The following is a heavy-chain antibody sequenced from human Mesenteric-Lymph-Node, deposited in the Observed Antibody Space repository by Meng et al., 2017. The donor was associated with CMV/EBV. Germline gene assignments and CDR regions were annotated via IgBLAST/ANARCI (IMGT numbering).Heavy chain of an antibody. V-gene: IGHV4-31*02. J-gene: IGHJ5*02. Sequence: SGGSSGSGGYYWSGIRQHPGQGLEWIGYIDYSGNTYYNPSLKSRVTISLDTSKNQFSLRLSSVTAADTAVYYCARSSSSSISWFDPWGQGTLVTVSS. D-gene: IGHD6-6*01. CDR3: ARSSSSSISWFDP. CDR1: GGSSGSGGYY. CDR2: IDYSGNT.